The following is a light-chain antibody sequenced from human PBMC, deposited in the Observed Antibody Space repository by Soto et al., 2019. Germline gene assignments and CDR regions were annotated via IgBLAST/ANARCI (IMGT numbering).Light chain of an antibody. CDR3: QRSDSTPYT. CDR2: AAL. Sequence: DNQMTQSPSSLSASVGDRVTITCRASQSIRSHLNWYQQKPGRAPKLLIYAALNLHSGVPSRFSGSGSGTDFTLTISSLQPEDCATYNCQRSDSTPYTFGQGTKLEI. CDR1: QSIRSH. J-gene: IGKJ2*01. V-gene: IGKV1-39*01.